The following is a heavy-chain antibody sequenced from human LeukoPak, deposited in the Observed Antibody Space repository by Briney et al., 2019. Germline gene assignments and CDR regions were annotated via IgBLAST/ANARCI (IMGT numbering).Heavy chain of an antibody. J-gene: IGHJ5*02. CDR2: INSDGSST. Sequence: GGSLRLSCAASGFTFSNYWMHWVRQAPGKGLVWVSRINSDGSSTSKADSVKGRFTISRDNAKNTLYLQMKSLRAEDTAVYYCTRGTYYYGSGPGGHDPWGQGTLVTVSS. D-gene: IGHD3-10*01. CDR3: TRGTYYYGSGPGGHDP. V-gene: IGHV3-74*01. CDR1: GFTFSNYW.